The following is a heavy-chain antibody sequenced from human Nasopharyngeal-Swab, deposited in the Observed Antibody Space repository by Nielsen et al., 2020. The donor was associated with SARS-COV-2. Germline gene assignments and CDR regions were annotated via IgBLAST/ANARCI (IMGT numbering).Heavy chain of an antibody. CDR1: GGTFITYA. CDR3: ASQVAKNYYFYYYMDV. Sequence: SLKVACKASGGTFITYAITWVRHAPGQGLEWMVWIISMRGIPDYAQKFQDRVTITTDKSTSKAYMELSSLGPDDTAVYYCASQVAKNYYFYYYMDVWGKGTTVTVSS. CDR2: IISMRGIP. J-gene: IGHJ6*03. V-gene: IGHV1-69*10.